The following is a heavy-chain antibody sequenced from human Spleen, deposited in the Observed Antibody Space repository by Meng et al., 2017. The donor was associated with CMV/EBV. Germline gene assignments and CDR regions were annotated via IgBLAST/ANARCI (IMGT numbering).Heavy chain of an antibody. V-gene: IGHV1-2*02. CDR3: ARDGAFDI. Sequence: KFSCKASGYAFTGYDKRWVRQDPRQGLEWMGWINPNSGDTNYAQKFQGRVTMTRDTSISTAYMDLSRLRSDDTAVYYCARDGAFDIWGQGTMVTVSS. CDR1: GYAFTGYD. CDR2: INPNSGDT. J-gene: IGHJ3*02.